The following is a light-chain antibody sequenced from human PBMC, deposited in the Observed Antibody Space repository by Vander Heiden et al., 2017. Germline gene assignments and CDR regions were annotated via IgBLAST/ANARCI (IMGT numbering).Light chain of an antibody. CDR3: QAWASRVPVI. CDR1: RLGEQY. CDR2: QDN. V-gene: IGLV3-1*01. Sequence: SYDLAQPPSVSVSPGQTASITCSGERLGEQYVSWYQQRPGQSPTVVIYQDNKRPSGIPERFSGSNSGNTATLTISGAQALDEADYYCQAWASRVPVIFGGGTQLTVL. J-gene: IGLJ2*01.